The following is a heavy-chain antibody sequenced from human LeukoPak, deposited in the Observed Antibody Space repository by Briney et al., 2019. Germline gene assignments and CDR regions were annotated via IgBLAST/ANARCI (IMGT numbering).Heavy chain of an antibody. D-gene: IGHD3-10*01. CDR1: GFTFSSYE. V-gene: IGHV3-48*03. CDR3: ARGTDQWFGETPYYFDS. Sequence: GGSLRLSCAASGFTFSSYEMNWVRQAPGKGLEWVSYISSSGSTIYYADSVKGRFTISRDNAKNSLYLQMNSLRAEDTAVYYCARGTDQWFGETPYYFDSWGQGTLVTVSS. J-gene: IGHJ4*02. CDR2: ISSSGSTI.